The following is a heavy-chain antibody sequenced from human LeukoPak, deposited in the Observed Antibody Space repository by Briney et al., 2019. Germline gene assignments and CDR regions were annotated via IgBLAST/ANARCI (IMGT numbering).Heavy chain of an antibody. Sequence: ASVKVSFKVSGYTLTELSMHWVRPAPGKGLAWMGGFDPEDGETIYAQKFQGRVTMTEDTSTDTAYMELSSLRSEDTAVYYCASRSVVDGDYVPFDYWGQGTLVTVSS. CDR2: FDPEDGET. D-gene: IGHD4-17*01. CDR1: GYTLTELS. V-gene: IGHV1-24*01. J-gene: IGHJ4*02. CDR3: ASRSVVDGDYVPFDY.